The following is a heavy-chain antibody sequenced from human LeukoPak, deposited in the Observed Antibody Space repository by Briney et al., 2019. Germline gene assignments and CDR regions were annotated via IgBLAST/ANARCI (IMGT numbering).Heavy chain of an antibody. CDR1: GFTFSGSA. V-gene: IGHV3-73*01. CDR2: IRSKANSYAT. J-gene: IGHJ4*02. Sequence: GGSLRLSCAASGFTFSGSAMHWVRQASGKGLEWVGRIRSKANSYATAYAASVKGRFTISRDDSKNTAYLQMNSLKTEDTAVYYCTNQYCTNGVCYLDYWGQGTLVTASS. D-gene: IGHD2-8*01. CDR3: TNQYCTNGVCYLDY.